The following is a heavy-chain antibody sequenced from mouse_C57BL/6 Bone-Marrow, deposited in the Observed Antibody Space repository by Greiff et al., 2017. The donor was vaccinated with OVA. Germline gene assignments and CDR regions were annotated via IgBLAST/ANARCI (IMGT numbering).Heavy chain of an antibody. CDR3: ARGEESSGYGHYYARDY. Sequence: QVQLKQPGAELVRPGTSVKLSCKASGYTFTSYWKHWVKQRPGQGLEWIGVIDPSASYTKYNQKFKGKATLTVDTSSSTAYMQLSSRTSADSAVYYCARGEESSGYGHYYARDYWGQGTSVTVSS. J-gene: IGHJ4*01. CDR1: GYTFTSYW. V-gene: IGHV1-59*01. D-gene: IGHD3-2*02. CDR2: IDPSASYT.